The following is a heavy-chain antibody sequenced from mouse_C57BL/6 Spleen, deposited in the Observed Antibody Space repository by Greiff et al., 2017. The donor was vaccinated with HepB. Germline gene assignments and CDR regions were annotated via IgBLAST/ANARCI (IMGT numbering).Heavy chain of an antibody. J-gene: IGHJ2*01. Sequence: VQLQQPGAELVKPGASVKLSCKASGYTFTSYWMQWVKQRPGQGLEWIGEIDPSDSYTNYNQKFKGKATLTVDTSSSTAYMQRSSLTSEDSAVYYCARRGYGSSYGGYFDYWGQGTTLTVSS. D-gene: IGHD1-1*01. CDR1: GYTFTSYW. V-gene: IGHV1-50*01. CDR2: IDPSDSYT. CDR3: ARRGYGSSYGGYFDY.